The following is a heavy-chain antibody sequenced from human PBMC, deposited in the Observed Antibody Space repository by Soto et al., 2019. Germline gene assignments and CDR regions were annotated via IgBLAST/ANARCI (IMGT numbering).Heavy chain of an antibody. CDR1: GGTFSSYA. CDR2: IIPIFGTA. Sequence: QVQLVQSGAEVKKPGSSVKVSCKASGGTFSSYAISWVRQAPGQGLEWMGGIIPIFGTANYAQKFQGRVTITADESTSTAYMERSSLRSEDTAVYYCARHPWNIAARAGDDYWGQGTLVTVSS. CDR3: ARHPWNIAARAGDDY. J-gene: IGHJ4*02. D-gene: IGHD6-6*01. V-gene: IGHV1-69*12.